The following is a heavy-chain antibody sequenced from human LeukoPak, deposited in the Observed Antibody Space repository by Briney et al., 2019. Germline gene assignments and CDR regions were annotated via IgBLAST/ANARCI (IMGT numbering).Heavy chain of an antibody. V-gene: IGHV4-59*01. J-gene: IGHJ3*02. CDR2: IYYSGST. CDR1: GGSISSYY. CDR3: VRGFEVTEDAFDI. D-gene: IGHD3-16*01. Sequence: SETLSLTCTVSGGSISSYYWSWIRQPPGKGLEWIGYIYYSGSTNYNPSLKSRVTISVDTSKNQFSLKLSSVTAADTAVYYCVRGFEVTEDAFDIWGQGTMVTVSS.